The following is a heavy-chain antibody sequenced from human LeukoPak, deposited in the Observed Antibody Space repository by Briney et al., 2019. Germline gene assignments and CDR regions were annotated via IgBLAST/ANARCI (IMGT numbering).Heavy chain of an antibody. V-gene: IGHV4-4*07. D-gene: IGHD1-26*01. CDR3: AREAWELLDAFDI. CDR1: GGSMSIYY. CDR2: IYTSGNT. Sequence: SETLSLTCTVSGGSMSIYYWSGIREPAGKGLEGIGLIYTSGNTNYNPSLKSRVTMSVDPSKNQFPLKPSSVTAADTALYYCAREAWELLDAFDIWAQETMVTVSS. J-gene: IGHJ3*02.